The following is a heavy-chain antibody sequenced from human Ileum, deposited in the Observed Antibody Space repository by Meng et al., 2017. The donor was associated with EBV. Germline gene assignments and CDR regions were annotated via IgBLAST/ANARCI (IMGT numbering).Heavy chain of an antibody. CDR2: IYHSGIT. CDR1: GGPESSSNW. V-gene: IGHV4-4*02. J-gene: IGHJ4*02. Sequence: QVLLPVADPVRVAPSGTLSTTRAASGGPESSSNWWSWVRQPPGKGLELIGKIYHSGITIYNPSLKSRVTMSVDNSKNQFSLKLNSMTAADTAVYYCVRDPTGGEDHQRVWGQGTLVTVSS. D-gene: IGHD1-14*01. CDR3: VRDPTGGEDHQRV.